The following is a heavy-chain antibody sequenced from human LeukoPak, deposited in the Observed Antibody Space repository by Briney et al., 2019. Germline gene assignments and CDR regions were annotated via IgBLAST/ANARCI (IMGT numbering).Heavy chain of an antibody. J-gene: IGHJ4*02. CDR2: IYISGSK. V-gene: IGHV4-4*08. CDR3: ARSGSSGWYFHYFDY. CDR1: GGSISRYY. D-gene: IGHD6-19*01. Sequence: PSGTLSLTCTVSGGSISRYYWSWIRQPPGKGLEGIGYIYISGSKYYIPSLKSRVTISVDTSKNQFSLKLSSVTAADTAVYYCARSGSSGWYFHYFDYLGQGTLVTVSS.